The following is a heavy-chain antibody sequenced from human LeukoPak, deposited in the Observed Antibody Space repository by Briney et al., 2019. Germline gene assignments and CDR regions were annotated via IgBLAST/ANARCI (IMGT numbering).Heavy chain of an antibody. Sequence: PGGSLRLSCAASGFTFSDYYMSWIRQAPGKGLECVSYISRSGNTIYYADSVKGRFTISRDTTKNSLSLHMNSLRAEDTAVYYCARTTESAFDYWGQGTLVTVSP. CDR3: ARTTESAFDY. J-gene: IGHJ4*02. V-gene: IGHV3-11*04. CDR2: ISRSGNTI. CDR1: GFTFSDYY. D-gene: IGHD1-1*01.